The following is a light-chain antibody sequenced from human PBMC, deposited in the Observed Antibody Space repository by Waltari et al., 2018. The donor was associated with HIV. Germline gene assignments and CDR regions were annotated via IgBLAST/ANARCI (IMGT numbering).Light chain of an antibody. V-gene: IGLV1-40*01. Sequence: QSVLTQPPSVSGAPGQRVTISCTGSSPNIGAGYDVHWYQQLPGTAPKLLIYGNSNRPSGVPDLYSGSKSGTSASLAITGLQAEDEADYYCQSYDSSLSGWVFGGGTKLTVL. J-gene: IGLJ3*02. CDR3: QSYDSSLSGWV. CDR2: GNS. CDR1: SPNIGAGYD.